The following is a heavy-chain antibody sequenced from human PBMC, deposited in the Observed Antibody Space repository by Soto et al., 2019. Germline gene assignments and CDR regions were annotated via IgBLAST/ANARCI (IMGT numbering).Heavy chain of an antibody. J-gene: IGHJ4*02. CDR2: ISGTGGST. Sequence: EVQLLESGGGLVQPGGPLRLSCAASGFTFSTYAMSWVRQAPGKGLEWVSAISGTGGSTYYADSVKCRFTISRDNSKNTLYLQMNSLRAEDTAVYYCAKNWDTTSSASSHWGQGTLVTVSS. V-gene: IGHV3-23*01. D-gene: IGHD6-6*01. CDR3: AKNWDTTSSASSH. CDR1: GFTFSTYA.